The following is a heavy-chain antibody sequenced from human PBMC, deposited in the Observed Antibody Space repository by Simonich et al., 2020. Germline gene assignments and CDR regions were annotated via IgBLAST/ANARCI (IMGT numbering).Heavy chain of an antibody. J-gene: IGHJ5*02. D-gene: IGHD1-26*01. CDR1: GFTFSSSA. CDR3: AKYSSLVRATDWFDP. CDR2: MRRSGART. V-gene: IGHV3-23*01. Sequence: EVQLLESGGGLVQPGGSLRLSCAASGFTFSSSAMSWVRPAPRKGVEGRPTMRRSGARTYYADPVHGRITNASDNSNKMLYQQMNSMSAEDTAVYDCAKYSSLVRATDWFDPWGQGTRVTVSS.